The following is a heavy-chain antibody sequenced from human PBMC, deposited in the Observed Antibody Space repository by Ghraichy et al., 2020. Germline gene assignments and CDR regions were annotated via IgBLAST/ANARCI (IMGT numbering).Heavy chain of an antibody. CDR1: GFAFSTCT. J-gene: IGHJ4*02. V-gene: IGHV3-21*01. CDR3: ATLRVVPSATNDY. CDR2: ITSTSTYI. Sequence: GESLNISCAASGFAFSTCTMNWVRQAPGKGLEWVSSITSTSTYIHYADSVKGRFTISRDNAKNSLYLQMNSLRAEDTAVYYCATLRVVPSATNDYWGQGTLVTVSS. D-gene: IGHD2-2*01.